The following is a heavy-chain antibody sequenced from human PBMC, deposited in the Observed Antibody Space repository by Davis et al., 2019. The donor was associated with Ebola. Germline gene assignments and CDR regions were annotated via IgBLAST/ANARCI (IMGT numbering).Heavy chain of an antibody. Sequence: SETLSLTCTVSGDSISSGSYYWSWIRQPAGKGLEWIGHIYTSGSTNYNPSLKSRVTISVDTSKNQFSLNLTSVTAADTAVYYCAKFNAWGYSWFDPWGQGTLVTVSS. CDR1: GDSISSGSYY. CDR3: AKFNAWGYSWFDP. V-gene: IGHV4-61*09. D-gene: IGHD3-16*02. J-gene: IGHJ5*02. CDR2: IYTSGST.